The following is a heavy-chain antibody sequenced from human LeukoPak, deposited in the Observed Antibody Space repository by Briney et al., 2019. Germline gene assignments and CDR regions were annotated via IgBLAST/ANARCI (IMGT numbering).Heavy chain of an antibody. CDR2: INRDGSTT. V-gene: IGHV3-74*03. J-gene: IGHJ4*02. CDR3: ARDKKSGESSEIDY. CDR1: GFTFSNYW. Sequence: GGSLRLSCAVSGFTFSNYWVHWVRQAPGKGLVWVSRINRDGSTTKYADSVKGRFTVSRDNAKNTLNLQMNSLRAEDTAAYYCARDKKSGESSEIDYWGQGTLVTVSS. D-gene: IGHD3-10*01.